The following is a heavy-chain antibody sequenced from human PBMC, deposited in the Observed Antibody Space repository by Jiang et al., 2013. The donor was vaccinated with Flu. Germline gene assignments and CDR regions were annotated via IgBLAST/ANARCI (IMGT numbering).Heavy chain of an antibody. J-gene: IGHJ4*02. D-gene: IGHD3-22*01. V-gene: IGHV3-23*01. CDR1: GFTFSSYA. CDR2: ISGSGGST. Sequence: QLLESGGGLVQPGGSLRLSCAASGFTFSSYAMSWVRQAPGKGLEWVSAISGSGGSTYYADSVKGRFTISRDNSKNTLYLQMNSLRAEDTAVYYCATRRSGYHYFDYWGQGTLVTVSS. CDR3: ATRRSGYHYFDY.